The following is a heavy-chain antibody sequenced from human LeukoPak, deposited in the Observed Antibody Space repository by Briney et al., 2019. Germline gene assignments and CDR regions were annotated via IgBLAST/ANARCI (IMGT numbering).Heavy chain of an antibody. J-gene: IGHJ4*02. CDR1: GFTFSSYG. V-gene: IGHV3-33*01. CDR2: IWYDGSNK. CDR3: ARDPDLGYCTNGVCYYFDY. Sequence: GGSLRLSCAASGFTFSSYGMHWVRQAPGKGLEWVAVIWYDGSNKYYADSVKGRFTISRGNSKNTLYLQMNSLRAEDTAVYYCARDPDLGYCTNGVCYYFDYWGQGTLVTVSS. D-gene: IGHD2-8*01.